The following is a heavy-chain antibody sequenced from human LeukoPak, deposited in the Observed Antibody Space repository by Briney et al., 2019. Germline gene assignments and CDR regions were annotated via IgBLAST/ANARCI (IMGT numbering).Heavy chain of an antibody. V-gene: IGHV3-9*01. CDR2: IAWNSGNT. D-gene: IGHD3-10*01. Sequence: GRSLRLSCAASGFTLDNYAMHWVRQAPGKGLEWVSGIAWNSGNTVFADSVKGRFTISRDNAENSLYLQMNSLTPEDTAFYFCAKDMNSYGSGSSYNPWGPFDSWGQGTLVTVSS. CDR1: GFTLDNYA. CDR3: AKDMNSYGSGSSYNPWGPFDS. J-gene: IGHJ4*02.